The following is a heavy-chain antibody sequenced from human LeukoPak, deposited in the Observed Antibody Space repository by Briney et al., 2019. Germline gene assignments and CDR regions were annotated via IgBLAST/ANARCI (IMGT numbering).Heavy chain of an antibody. CDR3: ARDLAGCTNGVCFDPIV. CDR2: IYYSGST. V-gene: IGHV4-59*01. J-gene: IGHJ4*02. CDR1: GGSMSNSY. Sequence: PSETLSLTCTVSGGSMSNSYWSWIRQPPGKGLEWIGYIYYSGSTNYNPSLKSRVAISVDTSKKQFSLNLSSVTAADTAVYYCARDLAGCTNGVCFDPIVRGQGTLVTVSS. D-gene: IGHD2-8*01.